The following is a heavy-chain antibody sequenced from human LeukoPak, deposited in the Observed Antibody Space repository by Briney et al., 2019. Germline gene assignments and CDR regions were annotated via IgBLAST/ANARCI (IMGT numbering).Heavy chain of an antibody. CDR1: GHTFTNYD. V-gene: IGHV1-8*01. D-gene: IGHD3-22*01. J-gene: IGHJ4*02. Sequence: ASVKVSCKASGHTFTNYDIYWVRQATGQGLEWMGWMNPNSGNTDYAQKFQGRVTMTRDTSTTTAYMELSSLRSDDTAVYYCARAPLGPCYENSGTPFDHWGQGTLVTVSS. CDR3: ARAPLGPCYENSGTPFDH. CDR2: MNPNSGNT.